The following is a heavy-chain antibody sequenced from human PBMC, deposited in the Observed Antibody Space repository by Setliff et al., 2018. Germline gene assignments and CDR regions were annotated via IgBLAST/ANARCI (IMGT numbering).Heavy chain of an antibody. Sequence: SETLSLTCAVYGGSFSGYYWTWIRQSPGRGLEWIGEIDHSGITNYNPSLKSRVTISLDTSKNQFSLSLTSVTAADTAVYYCAKGDGGYPSDSWGQGILVTVSS. CDR1: GGSFSGYY. J-gene: IGHJ4*02. CDR3: AKGDGGYPSDS. V-gene: IGHV4-34*01. CDR2: IDHSGIT. D-gene: IGHD2-15*01.